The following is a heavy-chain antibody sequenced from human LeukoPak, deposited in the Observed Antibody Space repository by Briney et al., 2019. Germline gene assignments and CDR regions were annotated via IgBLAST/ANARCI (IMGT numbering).Heavy chain of an antibody. Sequence: GASVKVSCKASGYTFTSYYMHWVRQAPGQGLEWMGIINPSGGSTSYAQKFQGRVTMTRDMFTSTVYMELSSLRSEDTAVYYCARAALAARPFGYFDYWGQGTLVTVSS. V-gene: IGHV1-46*01. J-gene: IGHJ4*02. CDR2: INPSGGST. CDR3: ARAALAARPFGYFDY. D-gene: IGHD6-6*01. CDR1: GYTFTSYY.